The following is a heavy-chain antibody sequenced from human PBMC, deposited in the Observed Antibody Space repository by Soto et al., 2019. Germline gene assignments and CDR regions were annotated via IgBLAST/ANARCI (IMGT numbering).Heavy chain of an antibody. Sequence: SETLSLTCAVYGGSFSGYYWSWIRQPPGKGLEWIGEINHSGSTNYNPSLKSRVTISVDTSKNQFSLKLSSVTAADTAVYYCARGSCLIDSSCPRWFDPWGQGTLVTVSS. CDR3: ARGSCLIDSSCPRWFDP. V-gene: IGHV4-34*01. CDR1: GGSFSGYY. D-gene: IGHD6-13*01. J-gene: IGHJ5*02. CDR2: INHSGST.